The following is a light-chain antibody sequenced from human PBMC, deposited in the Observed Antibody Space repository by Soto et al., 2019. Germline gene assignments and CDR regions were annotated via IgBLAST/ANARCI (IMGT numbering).Light chain of an antibody. CDR3: QQYGSSPQT. V-gene: IGKV3-20*01. J-gene: IGKJ1*01. Sequence: EIVSTQSPGTLSLSPGERATVSCRACQSVSRNYLAWYQQNPGPARRLLICGASSRATGITDRFRGSGSGTDFTLTISRLEPEAFAVYYCQQYGSSPQTFGQGTKV. CDR2: GAS. CDR1: QSVSRNY.